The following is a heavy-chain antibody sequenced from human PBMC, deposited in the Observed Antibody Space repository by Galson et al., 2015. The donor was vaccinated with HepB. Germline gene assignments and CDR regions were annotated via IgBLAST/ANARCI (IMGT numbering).Heavy chain of an antibody. CDR3: ARDRYYGSGSYSFDY. V-gene: IGHV3-66*01. CDR1: GFTVSSNY. Sequence: SLRLSCAASGFTVSSNYMSWVRQAPGKGLEWVSVIYSGGSTYYADSVKGRFTISRDNSKNTLYLQMNSLRAEDTAVYYCARDRYYGSGSYSFDYWGQGTLVTVSS. J-gene: IGHJ4*02. D-gene: IGHD3-10*01. CDR2: IYSGGST.